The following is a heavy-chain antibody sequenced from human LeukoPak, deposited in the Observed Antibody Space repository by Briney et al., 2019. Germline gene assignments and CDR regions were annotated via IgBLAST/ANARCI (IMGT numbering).Heavy chain of an antibody. V-gene: IGHV3-23*01. J-gene: IGHJ4*02. CDR3: AKRDTSGYYYFDY. Sequence: PGESLRLSCAASGFTFSSYAMSWVRQAPGKGLEWVSAISRGGGSTYYPDSVKGRFTISRDNSKDTVHLQMNSLRAEDTAVYYCAKRDTSGYYYFDYWGQGTLVTVSS. CDR2: ISRGGGST. D-gene: IGHD3-22*01. CDR1: GFTFSSYA.